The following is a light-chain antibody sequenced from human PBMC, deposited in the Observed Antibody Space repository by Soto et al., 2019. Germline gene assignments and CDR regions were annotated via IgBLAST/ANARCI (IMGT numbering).Light chain of an antibody. J-gene: IGKJ2*01. CDR2: LGS. CDR3: MQALQAPLYT. CDR1: QSLLHSNGYNY. Sequence: DIVMTQSPLYLPVTPGEPASISCRSSQSLLHSNGYNYLDWYLQKPGQSPRLLFYLGSNRASGVPDRFSGSGSGADFTLKISRVEAEDVGVYYCMQALQAPLYTFGQGTKLQI. V-gene: IGKV2-28*01.